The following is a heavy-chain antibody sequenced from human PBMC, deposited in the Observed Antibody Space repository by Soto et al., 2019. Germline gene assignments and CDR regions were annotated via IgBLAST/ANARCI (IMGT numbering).Heavy chain of an antibody. V-gene: IGHV3-30-3*01. CDR2: ISYDGSNK. J-gene: IGHJ4*02. Sequence: GGSLRLSCAASGFTFSSYAMHWVRQAPGKGLEWVAVISYDGSNKYYADSVKGRFTISRDNSKNTLYLQMNSLRAEDTAVYYCARGTYYDFWSGYVDYWGQGTLVTVSS. CDR1: GFTFSSYA. D-gene: IGHD3-3*01. CDR3: ARGTYYDFWSGYVDY.